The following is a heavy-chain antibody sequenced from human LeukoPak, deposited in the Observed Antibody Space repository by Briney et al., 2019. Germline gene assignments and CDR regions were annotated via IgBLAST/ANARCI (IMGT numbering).Heavy chain of an antibody. CDR3: AKGRVSTFDI. V-gene: IGHV3-43*02. Sequence: GGSLRLSCAASGFTFDEYAMHWVRQVPGKGLEWVSLISGDAGSTYYAGSVKGRFTISRDNSKNSLYLQMNSLRSEDTALYYCAKGRVSTFDIWGQGTMVTVSS. J-gene: IGHJ3*02. CDR2: ISGDAGST. CDR1: GFTFDEYA.